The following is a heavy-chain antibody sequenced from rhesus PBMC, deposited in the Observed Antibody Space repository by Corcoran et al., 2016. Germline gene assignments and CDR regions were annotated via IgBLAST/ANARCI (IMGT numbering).Heavy chain of an antibody. V-gene: IGHV4-160*01. CDR1: WDSITNSY. CDR2: IYGRTGST. J-gene: IGHJ4*01. D-gene: IGHD4-29*01. Sequence: QVQLQESGPGLVKTSEALSLTFAGSWDSITNSYLTWLRHPPGKGLGWIGRIYGRTGSTDYDPSLKSRVTISMDTSKNQFSLRLSSVTAADTAVYYCANFYGSDRCWGQGVLVTVSS. CDR3: ANFYGSDRC.